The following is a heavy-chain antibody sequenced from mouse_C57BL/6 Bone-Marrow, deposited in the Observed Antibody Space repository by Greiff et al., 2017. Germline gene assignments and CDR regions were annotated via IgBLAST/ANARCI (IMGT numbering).Heavy chain of an antibody. CDR3: ARSFTTVAPWFAY. CDR2: IYPGVGYT. CDR1: GYTFTNYW. V-gene: IGHV1-63*01. D-gene: IGHD1-1*01. J-gene: IGHJ3*01. Sequence: VQLQQSGAELVRPGTSVKMSCKASGYTFTNYWIGWAKQRPGHGLEWIGDIYPGVGYTNYNEKFKGKATLTADKSSSTAYMQFSSLTSEDSAIYYCARSFTTVAPWFAYWGQGTLVTVSA.